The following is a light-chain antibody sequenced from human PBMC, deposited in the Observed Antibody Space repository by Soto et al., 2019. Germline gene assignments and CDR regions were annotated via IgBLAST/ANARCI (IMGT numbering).Light chain of an antibody. J-gene: IGKJ2*01. CDR3: QQSVSAPRT. Sequence: DIQMSQSPSSLSASVGDSVTITCRASETIIDYLNWYQQQPGEAPKLLIFSASSLHSGVPSRFRGSGAGTHFTLTISSHQPEDFATYYCQQSVSAPRTFGPGTKLQAK. V-gene: IGKV1-39*01. CDR2: SAS. CDR1: ETIIDY.